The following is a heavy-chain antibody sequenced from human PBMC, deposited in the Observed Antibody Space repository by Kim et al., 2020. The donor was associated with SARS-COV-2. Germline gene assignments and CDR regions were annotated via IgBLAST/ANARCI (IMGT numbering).Heavy chain of an antibody. CDR3: ARSLGYCSSTSCYGDLFDY. V-gene: IGHV3-11*03. J-gene: IGHJ4*02. CDR1: GFTFSDYY. CDR2: ISSSSSYT. Sequence: GGSLRLSCAASGFTFSDYYMSWIRQAPGKGLEWVSYISSSSSYTNYADSVKGRFTISRDNAKNSLYLQMNSLRAEDTAVYYCARSLGYCSSTSCYGDLFDYWGQGTLVTVSS. D-gene: IGHD2-2*01.